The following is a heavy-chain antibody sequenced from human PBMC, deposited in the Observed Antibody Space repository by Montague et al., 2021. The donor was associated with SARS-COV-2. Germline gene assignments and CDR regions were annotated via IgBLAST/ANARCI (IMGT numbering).Heavy chain of an antibody. CDR2: IYYSGST. D-gene: IGHD3-3*01. CDR1: GGSISSSSYY. CDR3: ARHLQSRITIFGVDEFNNWFDP. Sequence: SETLSLTCTVSGGSISSSSYYWGWIRQPPGKGLEWIGSIYYSGSTYYXPSLKSRVTISVDTSKNQFSLKLNSVTAADTAVYYCARHLQSRITIFGVDEFNNWFDPWGQGTLVTVSS. J-gene: IGHJ5*02. V-gene: IGHV4-39*01.